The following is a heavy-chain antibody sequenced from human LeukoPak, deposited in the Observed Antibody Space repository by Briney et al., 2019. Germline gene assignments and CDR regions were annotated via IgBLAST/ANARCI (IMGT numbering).Heavy chain of an antibody. CDR1: GFTFSSYG. D-gene: IGHD3-10*01. CDR2: IWYDGSNK. Sequence: GRSLRLSCAASGFTFSSYGMHWVRQAPGKGLEWVAVIWYDGSNKYYADSVKGRFTISRDNSKNTLYLQMNSLRAEDTAVYYCARGDDYYGSGSYYFDYWGQGTLVTVSP. V-gene: IGHV3-33*01. J-gene: IGHJ4*02. CDR3: ARGDDYYGSGSYYFDY.